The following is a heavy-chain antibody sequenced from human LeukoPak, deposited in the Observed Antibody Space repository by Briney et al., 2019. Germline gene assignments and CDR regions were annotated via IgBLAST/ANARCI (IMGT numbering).Heavy chain of an antibody. V-gene: IGHV3-23*01. CDR1: GFTFSSYA. J-gene: IGHJ4*02. CDR3: AKDSFTMVQGLADY. D-gene: IGHD3-10*01. CDR2: ISGSGGST. Sequence: GGSLRLSCAASGFTFSSYAMSWVCQAPGKGLEWVSAISGSGGSTYYADSVKGRFTISRDNSKNTLYLQMNSLRAEDTAVYYCAKDSFTMVQGLADYWGQGTLVTVSS.